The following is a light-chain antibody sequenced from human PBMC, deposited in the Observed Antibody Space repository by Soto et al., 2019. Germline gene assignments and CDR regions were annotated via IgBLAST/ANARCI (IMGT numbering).Light chain of an antibody. CDR2: GNS. V-gene: IGLV1-40*01. CDR3: QAYDSDLGPL. CDR1: SSNIGAGYD. Sequence: QSVLTQPPSVSGAPGQRVTISCTGSSSNIGAGYDVHWYQQLPGTAPKLLIYGNSNRPSGVPDRFSGSKSGTSASLAITGLQAEDEADSYCQAYDSDLGPLFGGGTKVTVL. J-gene: IGLJ3*02.